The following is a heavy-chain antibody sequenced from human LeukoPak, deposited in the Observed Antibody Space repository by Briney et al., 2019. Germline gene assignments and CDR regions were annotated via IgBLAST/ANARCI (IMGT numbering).Heavy chain of an antibody. J-gene: IGHJ5*02. CDR1: GFTVSSNY. V-gene: IGHV3-53*01. Sequence: GGSLRLSCAASGFTVSSNYMSWVRQAPGKGLEWVSVIYSGGSTYYADSVKGRFTISRDNSKNTLYLQMNSLRAEDTAVYYCARSYGYSSGWSPGWFDPWGQGTLVTVSS. CDR3: ARSYGYSSGWSPGWFDP. CDR2: IYSGGST. D-gene: IGHD6-19*01.